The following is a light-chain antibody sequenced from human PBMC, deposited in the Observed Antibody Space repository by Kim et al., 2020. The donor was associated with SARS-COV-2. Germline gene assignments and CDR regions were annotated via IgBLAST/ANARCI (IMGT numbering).Light chain of an antibody. J-gene: IGKJ5*01. CDR3: LQHNTYPVT. CDR1: QDIRND. Sequence: ASVGDRVTITCRSSQDIRNDLGWYQQNPGGAPKRLIYGASSLQSGVPSRFSGSGSGTEFTRTISSLQPEDFATYFCLQHNTYPVTFGQGTRLEIK. CDR2: GAS. V-gene: IGKV1-17*01.